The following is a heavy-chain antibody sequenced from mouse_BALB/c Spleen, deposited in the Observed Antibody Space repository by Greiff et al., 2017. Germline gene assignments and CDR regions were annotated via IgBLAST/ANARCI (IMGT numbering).Heavy chain of an antibody. Sequence: VKLQESGPGLVAPSQSLSITCTVSGFSLTSYGVHWVRQPPGKGLEWLGVIWAGGSTNYNSALMSRLSISKDNSKSQVFLKMNSLQTDDTAMYYCARDPYYRYDAYAMDYWGQGTSVTVSS. CDR1: GFSLTSYG. J-gene: IGHJ4*01. D-gene: IGHD2-14*01. V-gene: IGHV2-9*02. CDR3: ARDPYYRYDAYAMDY. CDR2: IWAGGST.